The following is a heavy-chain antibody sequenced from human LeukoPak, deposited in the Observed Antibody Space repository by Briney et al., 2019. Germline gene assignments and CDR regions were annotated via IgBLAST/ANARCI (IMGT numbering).Heavy chain of an antibody. V-gene: IGHV4-39*07. J-gene: IGHJ4*02. CDR3: ASFTTVVTPFSSY. Sequence: SETLSLTCTVSGGSISSSSYYWGWIRQPPGKGLEWIGSIYYSGSTYYNPSLKSRVTISVDTSKNQFSLKLSSVTAADTAVYYCASFTTVVTPFSSYWGQGTLVTVSS. CDR1: GGSISSSSYY. D-gene: IGHD4-23*01. CDR2: IYYSGST.